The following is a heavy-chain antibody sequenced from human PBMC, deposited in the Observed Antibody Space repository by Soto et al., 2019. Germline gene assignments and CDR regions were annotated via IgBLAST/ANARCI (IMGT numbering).Heavy chain of an antibody. CDR3: ASTTMVRGVITPDYYGMDV. CDR2: IIPILGIA. Sequence: SVKVSCKASGGTFSSYTISWVRQAPGQGLEWMGRIIPILGIANYAQKFQGRVTITADKSTSTAYMELSSLRSEDTAVYYCASTTMVRGVITPDYYGMDVWGQGTTVTVSS. V-gene: IGHV1-69*02. J-gene: IGHJ6*02. D-gene: IGHD3-10*01. CDR1: GGTFSSYT.